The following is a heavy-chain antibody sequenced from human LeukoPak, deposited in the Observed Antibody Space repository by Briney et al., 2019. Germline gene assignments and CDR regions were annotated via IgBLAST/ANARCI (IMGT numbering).Heavy chain of an antibody. CDR2: INPSGGST. J-gene: IGHJ4*02. V-gene: IGHV1-46*01. Sequence: ASVKVSCKASGYTFTSYYMHWVRQAPGQGLEWMGIINPSGGSTSYAQKFQGRVTITADESTSTAYMELSSLRSEDTAVYYCASPHQDYWGQGTLVTVSS. CDR3: ASPHQDY. CDR1: GYTFTSYY.